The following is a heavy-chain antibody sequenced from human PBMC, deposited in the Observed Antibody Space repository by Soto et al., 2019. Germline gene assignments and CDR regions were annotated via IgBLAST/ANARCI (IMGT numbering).Heavy chain of an antibody. J-gene: IGHJ5*02. D-gene: IGHD4-4*01. CDR2: IYYSGST. V-gene: IGHV4-39*01. CDR3: ARNTTVRPKWFDP. CDR1: GGSISSSSYY. Sequence: SETLSLTCTVSGGSISSSSYYWGWIRQPPGKGLEWIGSIYYSGSTYYNPSLKSRVTISVDTSKNQFSLKLSSVTAADTAVYYCARNTTVRPKWFDPWGQGTLVTVSS.